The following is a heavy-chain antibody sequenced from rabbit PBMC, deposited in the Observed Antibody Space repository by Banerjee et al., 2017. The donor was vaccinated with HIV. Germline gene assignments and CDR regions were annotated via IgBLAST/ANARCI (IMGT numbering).Heavy chain of an antibody. V-gene: IGHV1S47*01. CDR3: VRDDTYGYAGYALYFNL. D-gene: IGHD6-1*01. CDR1: GFDFSNYG. CDR2: IDPVFGST. Sequence: QEQLVESGGGLVQPGGSLKLSCVASGFDFSNYGMSWVRQAPGKGLEWIGYIDPVFGSTYYATWVNGRFTISSHNAQNTLYLQLNSLTAADTATYFCVRDDTYGYAGYALYFNLWGQGTLVTVS. J-gene: IGHJ4*01.